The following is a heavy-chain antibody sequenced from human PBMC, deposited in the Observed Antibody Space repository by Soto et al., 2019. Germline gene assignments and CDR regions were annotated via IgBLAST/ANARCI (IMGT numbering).Heavy chain of an antibody. V-gene: IGHV3-11*01. CDR2: ISNVGTTI. D-gene: IGHD1-26*01. CDR1: GFAFSDYY. J-gene: IGHJ5*02. CDR3: ARGAEKTNYYNDWFDP. Sequence: QVQLVESGGGLVKPGGSLRLSCAASGFAFSDYYMTWIRQAPGKGLEWVSYISNVGTTIYYADSVQGRFIVSRDNAKNSLYLEMNSLRVEDTAIYYSARGAEKTNYYNDWFDPWGQGALVTVSS.